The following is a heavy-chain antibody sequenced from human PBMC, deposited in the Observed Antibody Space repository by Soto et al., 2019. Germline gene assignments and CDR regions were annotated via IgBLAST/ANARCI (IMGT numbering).Heavy chain of an antibody. D-gene: IGHD5-18*01. CDR1: GGSISSRSYY. CDR2: TYYRGTS. Sequence: SETLSLTCTVSGGSISSRSYYWAWIRQPPGKGLEWIGTTYYRGTSHYNPSLKSRVTVSLDTSKNQFSLKLSSVTAADTAVYYCARRGDSYGVFDYWGPGTLVTVS. V-gene: IGHV4-39*01. J-gene: IGHJ4*02. CDR3: ARRGDSYGVFDY.